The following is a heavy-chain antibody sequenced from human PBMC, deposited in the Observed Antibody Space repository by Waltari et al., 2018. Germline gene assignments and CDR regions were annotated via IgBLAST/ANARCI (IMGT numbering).Heavy chain of an antibody. CDR1: GFTFSGYW. Sequence: EVQLVESGGGLVQPGGSLGTSCAASGFTFSGYWMSWVRQAPGKGLEWVANIKQDGSEKYYVDSVKGRFTISRDNAKNSLYLQMNSLRAEDTAVYYCATEPYSSSYYFDYWGQGTLVTVSS. J-gene: IGHJ4*02. V-gene: IGHV3-7*01. CDR3: ATEPYSSSYYFDY. D-gene: IGHD6-6*01. CDR2: IKQDGSEK.